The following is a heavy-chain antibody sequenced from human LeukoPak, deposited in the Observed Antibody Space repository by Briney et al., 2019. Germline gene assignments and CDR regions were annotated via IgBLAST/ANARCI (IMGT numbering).Heavy chain of an antibody. D-gene: IGHD2-21*02. CDR1: GGSISSYY. Sequence: PSETLSLTCTVSGGSISSYYWSWIRQPPGKGLEWIGYIYYSGSTNYNPSLKSRVTISVDTSKNQFSLKLSSVTAADTAVYYCARGGDSPLYFDYWGQGTLVTVSS. CDR2: IYYSGST. CDR3: ARGGDSPLYFDY. J-gene: IGHJ4*02. V-gene: IGHV4-59*01.